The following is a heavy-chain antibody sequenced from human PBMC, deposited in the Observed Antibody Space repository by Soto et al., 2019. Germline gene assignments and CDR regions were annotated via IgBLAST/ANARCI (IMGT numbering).Heavy chain of an antibody. CDR1: GCTFSNYS. J-gene: IGHJ6*02. CDR2: IIPIFGTA. CDR3: ARVTTPIVVAHAPISYYYGMDD. D-gene: IGHD2-2*01. Sequence: SVKVSCKASGCTFSNYSISWLRQAPRQGLEWMGGIIPIFGTANYAHKFQGRVTITSDESTSTACMELSSLRSEDTAVYYCARVTTPIVVAHAPISYYYGMDDWGQGTTVTVSS. V-gene: IGHV1-69*13.